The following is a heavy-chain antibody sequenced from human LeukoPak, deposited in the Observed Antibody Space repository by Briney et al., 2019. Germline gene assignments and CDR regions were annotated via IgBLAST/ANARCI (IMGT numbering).Heavy chain of an antibody. CDR2: LYHSGSP. CDR3: ATLTGTTYPYYFDF. V-gene: IGHV4-59*01. CDR1: GASIRHYY. Sequence: SETLSLTCTVSGASIRHYYWSWIRQPPGKGLEWIGNLYHSGSPNYNPSLKSRVTVSIDTAKNQFSLRLRSVTAADTAVYYCATLTGTTYPYYFDFWGQATLVTVSS. J-gene: IGHJ4*02. D-gene: IGHD1-20*01.